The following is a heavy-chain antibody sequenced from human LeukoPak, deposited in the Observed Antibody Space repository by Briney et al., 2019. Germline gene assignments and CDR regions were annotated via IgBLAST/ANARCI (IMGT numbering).Heavy chain of an antibody. D-gene: IGHD3-10*02. J-gene: IGHJ5*02. CDR3: ARYVVGWFDP. Sequence: SVKVSCKASGYTFTSYYMHWVRQAPAQGREGMGIINPSGGSTSYAQKFQGRVTMTRDTSTSTVYMELNSLRSEDTAVYYCARYVVGWFDPWGQGTRVTVSS. CDR2: INPSGGST. V-gene: IGHV1-46*01. CDR1: GYTFTSYY.